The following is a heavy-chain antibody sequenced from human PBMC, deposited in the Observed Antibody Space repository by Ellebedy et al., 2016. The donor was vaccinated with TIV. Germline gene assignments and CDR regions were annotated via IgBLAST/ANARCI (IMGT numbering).Heavy chain of an antibody. CDR3: ARQLGIPPPFDY. CDR1: GFTFSSYA. CDR2: ISGSGGST. J-gene: IGHJ4*02. V-gene: IGHV3-23*01. D-gene: IGHD6-13*01. Sequence: GGSLRLSXAASGFTFSSYAMSWVRQAPGKGLEWVSAISGSGGSTYYADSVKGRFTISRDNSKNTLYLQMNSLRAEDTAVYYCARQLGIPPPFDYWGQGTLVTVSS.